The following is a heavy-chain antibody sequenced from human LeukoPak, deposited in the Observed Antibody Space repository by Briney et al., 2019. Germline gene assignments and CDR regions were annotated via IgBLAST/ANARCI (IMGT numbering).Heavy chain of an antibody. CDR2: IIPILGIA. CDR1: GGTFSSYT. Sequence: SVKVSCKASGGTFSSYTISWVRQAPGQGLEWMGRIIPILGIANYAQKFQGRVTITADKSTSTAYMELSSLRSEDTAVYYCARDYDTVTPLLDYWGQGTLVTVSS. V-gene: IGHV1-69*04. CDR3: ARDYDTVTPLLDY. D-gene: IGHD4-17*01. J-gene: IGHJ4*02.